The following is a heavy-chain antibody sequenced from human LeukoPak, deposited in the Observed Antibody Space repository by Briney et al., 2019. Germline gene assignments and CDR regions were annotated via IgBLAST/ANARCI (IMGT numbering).Heavy chain of an antibody. D-gene: IGHD3-22*01. J-gene: IGHJ3*02. CDR3: ARFTMIEPDAFDI. V-gene: IGHV4-30-4*01. Sequence: SQTLSLTCTVSGGSISGADYYWSWIRQPPGKGLEWIGYVYYGGSTNYNPSLKSRVTISVDTSKNQFSLKLSSVTAADTAVYYCARFTMIEPDAFDIWGQGTMVTVSS. CDR1: GGSISGADYY. CDR2: VYYGGST.